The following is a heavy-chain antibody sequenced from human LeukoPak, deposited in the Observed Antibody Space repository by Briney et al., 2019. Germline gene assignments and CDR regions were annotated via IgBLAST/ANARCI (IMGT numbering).Heavy chain of an antibody. CDR2: INPNSGGT. CDR1: GYTFTGYY. Sequence: ASVKVSCKASGYTFTGYYMHWVRQAPGRGLEWMGWINPNSGGTNYAQKFQGRVTMTRDTSISTAYMELSRLRSDDTAVYYCARVGNPWWSLQSPSFTWGYWGQGTLVTVSS. J-gene: IGHJ4*02. D-gene: IGHD2-21*02. CDR3: ARVGNPWWSLQSPSFTWGY. V-gene: IGHV1-2*02.